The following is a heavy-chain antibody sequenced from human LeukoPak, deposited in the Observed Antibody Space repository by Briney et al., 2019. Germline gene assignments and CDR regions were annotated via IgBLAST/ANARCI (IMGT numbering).Heavy chain of an antibody. CDR2: IGGSGTSI. CDR1: GFTFSSYS. J-gene: IGHJ3*02. Sequence: GGSLRLSCAASGFTFSSYSMNWVRQAPGKGLEWISFIGGSGTSIYYADSVEGRFTISRDNAKNSLYLQINRLRREDTAVYYCATMDDSSGYAFDIWGQGTMVTVSS. D-gene: IGHD3-22*01. CDR3: ATMDDSSGYAFDI. V-gene: IGHV3-48*04.